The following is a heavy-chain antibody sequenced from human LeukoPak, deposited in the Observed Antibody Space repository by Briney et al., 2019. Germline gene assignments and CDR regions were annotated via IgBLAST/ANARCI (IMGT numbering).Heavy chain of an antibody. Sequence: GGSLRLSCAASGFTFSSYWMSWVRQAPGKGLEWVANIKQDGSEKYYVDSVEGRFTISRDNAKNSLYLQMNSLRAEDTAVYYCARRESGSYSDYFDYWGQGTLVTVSS. CDR2: IKQDGSEK. V-gene: IGHV3-7*01. J-gene: IGHJ4*02. D-gene: IGHD1-26*01. CDR3: ARRESGSYSDYFDY. CDR1: GFTFSSYW.